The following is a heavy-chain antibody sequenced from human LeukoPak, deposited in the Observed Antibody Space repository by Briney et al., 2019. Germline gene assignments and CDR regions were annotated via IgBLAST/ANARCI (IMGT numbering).Heavy chain of an antibody. Sequence: GGSLRLSCAASGFTFSSYAMHWVRQAPGKGLEWVAVISYDGSNKYYADSVKGRFTISRDNSKNTLYLQMNSLRAEDTAVYYCAKGEVAAAFWGQGTLVTVSS. D-gene: IGHD6-13*01. J-gene: IGHJ4*02. CDR2: ISYDGSNK. CDR1: GFTFSSYA. V-gene: IGHV3-30-3*01. CDR3: AKGEVAAAF.